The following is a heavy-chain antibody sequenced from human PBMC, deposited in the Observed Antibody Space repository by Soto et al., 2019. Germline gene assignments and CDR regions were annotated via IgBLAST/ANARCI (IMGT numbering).Heavy chain of an antibody. J-gene: IGHJ4*02. D-gene: IGHD2-15*01. CDR1: GYTFTRYA. CDR2: INAGNGNT. CDR3: ARGCSGGTCYSYFDY. V-gene: IGHV1-3*01. Sequence: ASVKVSCKPSGYTFTRYAMHWVRQAPGQRLEWMGWINAGNGNTKYSQKFQGRVTITRDTSASTAYMELSSLRSEDTAVYYCARGCSGGTCYSYFDYWGQGTVVTVPQ.